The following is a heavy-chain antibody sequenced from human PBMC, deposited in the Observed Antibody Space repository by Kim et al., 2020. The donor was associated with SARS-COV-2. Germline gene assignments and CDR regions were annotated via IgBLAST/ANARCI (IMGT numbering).Heavy chain of an antibody. CDR3: ARRNRGYHAFDI. CDR1: GDSISVDSYY. V-gene: IGHV4-39*01. CDR2: ISYSGST. D-gene: IGHD5-12*01. Sequence: SETLSLTCTVSGDSISVDSYYWGWIRQPPGKGLEWIATISYSGSTYYNPSLKSRVTISVDTSKNQFSLKLSSVTAADTAVYYCARRNRGYHAFDIWGQGTMVTVFS. J-gene: IGHJ3*02.